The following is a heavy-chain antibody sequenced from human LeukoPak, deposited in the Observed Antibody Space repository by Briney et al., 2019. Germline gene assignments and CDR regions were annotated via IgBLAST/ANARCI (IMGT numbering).Heavy chain of an antibody. V-gene: IGHV4-30-2*01. CDR3: ARGHDSSGYYPPYNWFDP. D-gene: IGHD3-22*01. Sequence: PSQTLSLTCAVSGGSISSGGYSWSWIRQPPGKGLEWIVYIYHSGSTYYNPSLKSRVTISVDRSKNQFSLKLSSVTAADTAVYYCARGHDSSGYYPPYNWFDPWGQGTLVTVSS. J-gene: IGHJ5*02. CDR2: IYHSGST. CDR1: GGSISSGGYS.